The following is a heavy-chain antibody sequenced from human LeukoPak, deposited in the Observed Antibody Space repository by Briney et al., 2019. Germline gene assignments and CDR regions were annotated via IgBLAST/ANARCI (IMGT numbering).Heavy chain of an antibody. CDR2: INPNSGGT. J-gene: IGHJ5*02. Sequence: ASVKVSCKASGYTLTSYYMHWVRQAPGQGLEWMGWINPNSGGTDYAQKFQGRVTMTRDTSISTAYMELSRLRSDDTAVYYCARDLDYYGSGSYGPWGQGTLVTVSS. V-gene: IGHV1-2*02. CDR3: ARDLDYYGSGSYGP. D-gene: IGHD3-10*01. CDR1: GYTLTSYY.